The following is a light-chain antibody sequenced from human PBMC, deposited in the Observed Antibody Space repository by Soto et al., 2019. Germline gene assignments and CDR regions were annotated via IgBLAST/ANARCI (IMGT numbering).Light chain of an antibody. V-gene: IGLV2-11*01. CDR1: SSDVGGYNY. Sequence: QPVLTQPRSVSGSPGQSVTISCTGTSSDVGGYNYVSWYQQHPGKAPKLMIYDVSKRPSVVPDRCSGSKTGNTASLTISGLPDEDEADYYCCSYAGSYSLYVFGTGTKVTVL. CDR3: CSYAGSYSLYV. CDR2: DVS. J-gene: IGLJ1*01.